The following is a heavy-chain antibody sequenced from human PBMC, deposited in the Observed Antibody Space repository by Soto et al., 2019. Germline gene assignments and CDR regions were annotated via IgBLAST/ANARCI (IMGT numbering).Heavy chain of an antibody. Sequence: XGSLRLSCAASGFTFSNAGMSWVRQAPGKGLEWVGRIKSKTDGVTTDYAAPVKGRFTISRDDSKNTLYLQMNSLKTEDTAVYYCTTDTQPYSSSASGIDHWGQGTLVTVSS. J-gene: IGHJ4*02. CDR1: GFTFSNAG. CDR2: IKSKTDGVTT. V-gene: IGHV3-15*01. D-gene: IGHD6-6*01. CDR3: TTDTQPYSSSASGIDH.